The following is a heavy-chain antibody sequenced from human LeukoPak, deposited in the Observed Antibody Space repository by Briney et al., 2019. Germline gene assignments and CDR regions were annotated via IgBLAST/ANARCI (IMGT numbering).Heavy chain of an antibody. CDR3: ARHPQEGSSGWYLFDY. Sequence: SETLSLTCTVSGGSISSYYWSWIRQPPGKGLEWIGYIYYSGSTNYNPSLKSRVTISVDTSKNQFSLKLSSVTAADTAVYYCARHPQEGSSGWYLFDYWGQGTLVTVSS. CDR2: IYYSGST. J-gene: IGHJ4*02. CDR1: GGSISSYY. V-gene: IGHV4-59*08. D-gene: IGHD6-19*01.